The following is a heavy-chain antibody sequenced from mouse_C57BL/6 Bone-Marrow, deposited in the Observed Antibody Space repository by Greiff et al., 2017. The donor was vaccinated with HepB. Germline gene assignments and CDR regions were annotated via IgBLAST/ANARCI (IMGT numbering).Heavy chain of an antibody. D-gene: IGHD1-1*01. CDR2: IYPGDGDT. CDR3: AREVITTVVGYWYFDV. CDR1: GYAFSSSW. J-gene: IGHJ1*03. V-gene: IGHV1-82*01. Sequence: QVQLQQSGPELVKPGASVKISCKASGYAFSSSWMNWVKQRPGKGLEWIGRIYPGDGDTNYNGKFKGKATLTADKSSSTAYMQLSSLTSEDSAVYFCAREVITTVVGYWYFDVWGTGTTVTVSS.